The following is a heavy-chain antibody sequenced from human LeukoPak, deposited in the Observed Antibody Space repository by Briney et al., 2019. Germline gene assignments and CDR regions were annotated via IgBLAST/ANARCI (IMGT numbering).Heavy chain of an antibody. V-gene: IGHV4-4*09. Sequence: SETLSLTCAVYGGSFSGYYWSWIRQPPGKGPEWIGYIYTSGSTNYNPSLKSRVTISVDTCKNQFPLKLSSVTAADTPVYYCARLKVRGVIITRGAFDIWGQGTMVTVSS. D-gene: IGHD3-10*01. CDR1: GGSFSGYY. CDR2: IYTSGST. J-gene: IGHJ3*02. CDR3: ARLKVRGVIITRGAFDI.